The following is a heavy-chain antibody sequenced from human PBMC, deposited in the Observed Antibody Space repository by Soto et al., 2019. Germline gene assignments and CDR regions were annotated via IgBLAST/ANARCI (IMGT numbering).Heavy chain of an antibody. Sequence: QVQLQESGPGLVKPSGTLSLTCAVSGGSISSSNWWSWVRQPPGKGLEWIGEIYHSGSTNYNPSLKSRVTISVDKSKNQFSLKLSSVTAADTAVYYCARDYYDSSGAKRFGYYYYGMDVWGQGTTVTVSS. J-gene: IGHJ6*02. V-gene: IGHV4-4*02. D-gene: IGHD3-22*01. CDR1: GGSISSSNW. CDR2: IYHSGST. CDR3: ARDYYDSSGAKRFGYYYYGMDV.